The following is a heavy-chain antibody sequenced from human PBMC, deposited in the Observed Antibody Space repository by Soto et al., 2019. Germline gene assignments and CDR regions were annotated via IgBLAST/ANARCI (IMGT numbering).Heavy chain of an antibody. V-gene: IGHV3-11*01. CDR2: ISGNGEVI. CDR1: GFTFSDYY. D-gene: IGHD4-17*01. CDR3: ARDVDADFRTDFDY. Sequence: PGGSLILSCAASGFTFSDYYIHWIRRAPGKGLEWISYISGNGEVIQYAASARGRFTISRDNAENSVYLEMESLRDEDTALYYCARDVDADFRTDFDYWGRGTLVTVSS. J-gene: IGHJ4*02.